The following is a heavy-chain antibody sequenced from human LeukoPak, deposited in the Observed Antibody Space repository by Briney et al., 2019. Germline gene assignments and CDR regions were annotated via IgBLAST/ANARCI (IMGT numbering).Heavy chain of an antibody. Sequence: SGTLSLTCTVSGDSINSLDLWSWVRQPPGKGLEWIGEMYLSGTTHSNPSVKSRVTISIDKSKNQFFLNLSSVTAADTVVYYCAGLVGRYSSGLYYYCFDYWGQGTLVTVSS. D-gene: IGHD3-22*01. CDR1: GDSINSLDL. J-gene: IGHJ4*02. V-gene: IGHV4-4*02. CDR2: MYLSGTT. CDR3: AGLVGRYSSGLYYYCFDY.